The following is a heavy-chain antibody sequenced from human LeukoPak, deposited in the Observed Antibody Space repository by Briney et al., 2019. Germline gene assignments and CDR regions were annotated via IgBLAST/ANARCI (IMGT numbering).Heavy chain of an antibody. CDR1: GYTFTSYD. CDR2: MNPNSGNT. CDR3: AKAGIVATMNADWFDP. V-gene: IGHV1-8*01. J-gene: IGHJ5*02. D-gene: IGHD5-12*01. Sequence: GASVKVSCKASGYTFTSYDINWVRQATGQGLGWMGGMNPNSGNTGYAQKFRGRVTMTRDTSISTAYMELSSLRSEDTAVYYCAKAGIVATMNADWFDPWGQGTLVTVSS.